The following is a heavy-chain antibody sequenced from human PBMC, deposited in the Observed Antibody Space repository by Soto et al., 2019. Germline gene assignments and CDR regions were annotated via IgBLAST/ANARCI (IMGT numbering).Heavy chain of an antibody. CDR1: GFTFRSLA. V-gene: IGHV3-64D*06. Sequence: VQVVESGGGLVQPGGSLRLSCSASGFTFRSLAMHWVRQAPGRGLEYVSSISSNGGSTYYADSVKGRFTISRDNSKNTLSLQMSSLRGEDTAVYYCVKDRYVDYWGQGTLVIVSS. J-gene: IGHJ4*02. CDR2: ISSNGGST. CDR3: VKDRYVDY.